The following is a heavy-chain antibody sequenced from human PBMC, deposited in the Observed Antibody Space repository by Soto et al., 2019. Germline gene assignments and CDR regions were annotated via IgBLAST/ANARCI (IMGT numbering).Heavy chain of an antibody. D-gene: IGHD2-15*01. CDR2: IYYRGST. J-gene: IGHJ5*02. CDR3: ARGRKRYCSGGSCYWFDP. Sequence: QVQLQESGPGLVKPSQTLSLTCTVSGGSISSGGYYWSWIRQHPGKGLEWIGYIYYRGSTYYNPSLKSRVTISVDTSKNQFSLKLSSVTAADTAVYYCARGRKRYCSGGSCYWFDPWGQGTLVTVSS. V-gene: IGHV4-31*03. CDR1: GGSISSGGYY.